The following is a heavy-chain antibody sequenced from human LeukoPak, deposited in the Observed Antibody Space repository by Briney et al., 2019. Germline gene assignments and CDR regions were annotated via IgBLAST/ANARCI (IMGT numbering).Heavy chain of an antibody. CDR3: ARGPYSGSYYSVNAFDI. Sequence: SETLSLTCTVSGGSISSYYWSWIRQPAGKGLEWIGRIYTSGSTNYNPSLKSRVTISVDTSKNQFSLKLSPVTAADTAVYYCARGPYSGSYYSVNAFDIWGQGTMVTVSS. D-gene: IGHD1-26*01. J-gene: IGHJ3*02. V-gene: IGHV4-4*07. CDR1: GGSISSYY. CDR2: IYTSGST.